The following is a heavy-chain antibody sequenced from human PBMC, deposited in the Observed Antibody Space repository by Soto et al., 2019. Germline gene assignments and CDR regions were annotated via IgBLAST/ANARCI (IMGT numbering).Heavy chain of an antibody. D-gene: IGHD3-10*01. CDR1: GGTFSSYA. CDR3: AGWAGSGSYYEDYYYGMDV. CDR2: IIPIFGTA. J-gene: IGHJ6*02. Sequence: QVQLVQSGAEVKKPGSSVKVSCKASGGTFSSYAISWVRQAPGQGLEWMGGIIPIFGTANYAQKFQGRVTITADESTSTAYMELSSLRSEDTAVYYCAGWAGSGSYYEDYYYGMDVWGQGTTVTVSS. V-gene: IGHV1-69*01.